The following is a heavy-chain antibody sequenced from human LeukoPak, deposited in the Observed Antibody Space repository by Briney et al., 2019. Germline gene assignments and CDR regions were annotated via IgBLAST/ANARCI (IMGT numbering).Heavy chain of an antibody. CDR2: IYYSGST. D-gene: IGHD1-7*01. CDR3: ARVWNLPYFDY. V-gene: IGHV4-31*03. Sequence: SETLSLTCTVSGGSISSGGYYWSWIRQHPGKGLEWIGYIYYSGSTYYNPSPKSRVTISVDTSKNQFSLKLSSVTAADTAVYYCARVWNLPYFDYWGQGTLVTVSS. J-gene: IGHJ4*02. CDR1: GGSISSGGYY.